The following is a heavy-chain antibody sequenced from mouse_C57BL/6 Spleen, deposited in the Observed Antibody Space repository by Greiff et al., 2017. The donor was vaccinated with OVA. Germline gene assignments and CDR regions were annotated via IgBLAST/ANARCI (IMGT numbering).Heavy chain of an antibody. CDR3: ARPLPYYAMDY. V-gene: IGHV5-6*01. Sequence: EVMLVESGGDLVKPGGSLKLSCAASGFTFSSYGMSWVRQTPDKRLEWVATISSGGSYTYYPDSVKGRFTISRDNAKNTLYLQMSSLKSEDTAMYYCARPLPYYAMDYWGQGTSVTVSS. CDR1: GFTFSSYG. J-gene: IGHJ4*01. CDR2: ISSGGSYT.